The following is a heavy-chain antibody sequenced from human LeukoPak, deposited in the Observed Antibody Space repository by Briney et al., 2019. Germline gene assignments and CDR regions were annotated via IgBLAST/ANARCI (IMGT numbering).Heavy chain of an antibody. V-gene: IGHV3-74*01. CDR3: ARGDNEAAYYYYYMDV. J-gene: IGHJ6*03. D-gene: IGHD1-1*01. CDR1: GFTFSNYW. CDR2: INSDGDGT. Sequence: PGGSLTLSCAASGFTFSNYWMHWVRQVPGKGVVWVARINSDGDGTSYADSVKGRFTISRDNAKNTLFLQMNSLRAEDTAVYYCARGDNEAAYYYYYMDVWGKGTTVTVSS.